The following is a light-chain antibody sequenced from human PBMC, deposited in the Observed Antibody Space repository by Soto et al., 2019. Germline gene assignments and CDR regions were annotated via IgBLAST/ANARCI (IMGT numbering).Light chain of an antibody. CDR1: QSLSNN. CDR2: GAS. J-gene: IGKJ3*01. Sequence: EVVMTQSPATLSASPGERATLSCRASQSLSNNFVWYQQKPGQAPRLLIYGASTRAAGIPARFSGSGSGTEFTLTISSLQSEDFAVYYCQQYNNWPPLTFGPGTKVD. V-gene: IGKV3-15*01. CDR3: QQYNNWPPLT.